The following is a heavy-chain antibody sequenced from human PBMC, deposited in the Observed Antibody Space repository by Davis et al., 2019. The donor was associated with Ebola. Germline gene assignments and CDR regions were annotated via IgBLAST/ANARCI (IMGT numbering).Heavy chain of an antibody. J-gene: IGHJ4*02. Sequence: GESLKISCEGSGYGFYGFSTGWVRQMSRKSLDWMGPIYPDRSDTRYSPSFLGPVTISADKSINTAYLQWSSLKASDSAIYYCARHGGRREFEHFDFWGQGTLVTVSS. CDR1: GYGFYGFS. V-gene: IGHV5-51*01. CDR2: IYPDRSDT. D-gene: IGHD3-10*01. CDR3: ARHGGRREFEHFDF.